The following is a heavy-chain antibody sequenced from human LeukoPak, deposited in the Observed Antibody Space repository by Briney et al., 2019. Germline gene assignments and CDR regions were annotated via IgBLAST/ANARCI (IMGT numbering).Heavy chain of an antibody. CDR1: GYSFAGFW. J-gene: IGHJ4*02. CDR3: TRVMTTLTGFDY. Sequence: GESLKISCKGSGYSFAGFWIGWVRQMPGKGLEWMGIIYPGDSDTRYSPSFQGQVTISADKSISTAYLQWSSLKASDTAMYYCTRVMTTLTGFDYWGQGTLVTVSS. D-gene: IGHD4-17*01. CDR2: IYPGDSDT. V-gene: IGHV5-51*01.